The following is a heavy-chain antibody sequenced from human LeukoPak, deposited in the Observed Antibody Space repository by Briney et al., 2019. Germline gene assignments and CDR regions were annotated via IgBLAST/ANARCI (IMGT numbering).Heavy chain of an antibody. J-gene: IGHJ4*02. V-gene: IGHV3-23*01. CDR2: ISANGINT. D-gene: IGHD5-18*01. CDR1: GFSFSIYG. CDR3: AREYTAMVTAYFDY. Sequence: GSLRLSCAASGFSFSIYGMSWVRQAPGKGLHWLSAISANGINTYYADAVKGRFTVSRDTAKNSLYLQMNSLRAEDTVLYYCAREYTAMVTAYFDYWGQGTLVTVSS.